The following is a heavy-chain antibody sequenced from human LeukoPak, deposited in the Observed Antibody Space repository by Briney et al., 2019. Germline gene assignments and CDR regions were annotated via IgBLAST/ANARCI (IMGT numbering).Heavy chain of an antibody. J-gene: IGHJ4*02. CDR1: GFTLSSYA. CDR3: AKERGIAVNMYCFDY. V-gene: IGHV3-23*01. Sequence: PGGSLRLSCAASGFTLSSYAMSWVPQAPGKGLEWVSAIGGGGGSKYDADSVKVRYTFSRDNSKNALDVQMTSLRAGDTAVYYCAKERGIAVNMYCFDYWGQGTLVTVSS. CDR2: IGGGGGSK. D-gene: IGHD6-19*01.